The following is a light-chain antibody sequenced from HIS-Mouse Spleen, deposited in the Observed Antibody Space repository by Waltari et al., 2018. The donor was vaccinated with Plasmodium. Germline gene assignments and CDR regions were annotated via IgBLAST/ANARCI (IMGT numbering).Light chain of an antibody. Sequence: QSVLTQPPSASGTPGQRVTISCSGSSSNIGSNYVYWYQQLPGTAPKLLIYRNKRRPSGAPDRFSGSKSGTSASLAISGLRSEDEADYYCAAWDDSLSGVVFGGGTKLTVL. CDR2: RNK. CDR1: SSNIGSNY. CDR3: AAWDDSLSGVV. V-gene: IGLV1-47*01. J-gene: IGLJ2*01.